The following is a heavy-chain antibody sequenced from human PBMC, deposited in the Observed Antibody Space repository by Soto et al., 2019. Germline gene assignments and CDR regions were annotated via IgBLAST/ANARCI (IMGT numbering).Heavy chain of an antibody. CDR2: IIPIFGTA. D-gene: IGHD2-15*01. J-gene: IGHJ2*01. CDR1: GGTFSSYA. CDR3: ARGGGCSGGSCYELLWYFDL. V-gene: IGHV1-69*01. Sequence: QVQLVQSGAEVKKPGSSVKVSCKASGGTFSSYAISWVRQAPGQGLEWMGGIIPIFGTANYAQKFQGRVTITADESTSTASMELSSLRSEDTAVYYCARGGGCSGGSCYELLWYFDLWGRGTLVTVSS.